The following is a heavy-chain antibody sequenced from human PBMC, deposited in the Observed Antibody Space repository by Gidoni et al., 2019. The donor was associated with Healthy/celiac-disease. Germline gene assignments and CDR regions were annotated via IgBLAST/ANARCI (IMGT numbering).Heavy chain of an antibody. D-gene: IGHD3-22*01. V-gene: IGHV3-15*07. CDR2: IKSKTDDGTT. CDR1: GFTFSNAW. Sequence: EVQLVESGGGLVKTGGSLRLSCAASGFTFSNAWMNWVRQAPGKGLEWVGRIKSKTDDGTTDYAAPVKGRFTISRDDSKNTLYLQMNSLKTEDTAVYYCTTDVIVVAGVTFDIWGQGTMVTVSS. CDR3: TTDVIVVAGVTFDI. J-gene: IGHJ3*02.